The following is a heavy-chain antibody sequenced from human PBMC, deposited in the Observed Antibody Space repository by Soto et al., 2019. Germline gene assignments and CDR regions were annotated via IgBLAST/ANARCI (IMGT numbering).Heavy chain of an antibody. Sequence: SETLSLTCTVSGDSISSYYWSWIRQPPGKGLEWIGYIYYSGSTNYNPSLKSRVTISVDTSKNQFSLKLNSVTAVDTVVYYCARADNNYGLTSFRYWGQGTLVTVSS. CDR1: GDSISSYY. D-gene: IGHD3-10*01. CDR3: ARADNNYGLTSFRY. J-gene: IGHJ4*02. CDR2: IYYSGST. V-gene: IGHV4-59*01.